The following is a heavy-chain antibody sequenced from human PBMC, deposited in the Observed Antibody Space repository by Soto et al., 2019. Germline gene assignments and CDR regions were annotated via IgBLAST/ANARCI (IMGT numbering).Heavy chain of an antibody. D-gene: IGHD1-20*01. Sequence: GASVKVSCKASGYTFTSYGISWVRQAPGQGLEWMGWISAYNGNTNYAQKLQGRVTMTTDTSTSTAYMELRSLRSDDTAVYYCARDHVLHGITGRGPVRGSDYWGQGTLVTVSS. CDR2: ISAYNGNT. V-gene: IGHV1-18*01. CDR3: ARDHVLHGITGRGPVRGSDY. J-gene: IGHJ4*02. CDR1: GYTFTSYG.